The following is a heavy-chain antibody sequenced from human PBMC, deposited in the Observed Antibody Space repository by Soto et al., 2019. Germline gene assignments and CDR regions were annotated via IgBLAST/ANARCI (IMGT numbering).Heavy chain of an antibody. V-gene: IGHV4-38-2*02. Sequence: SETLSLTCSVSGYSISGGYYWGWVRQAPGKGLEWLGSVYHNGIMFHNPSFQSRVTISVDTSKNQFSLNLRSVTAADTAVYYCAALWFGELAFNYWGHGILVTVS. J-gene: IGHJ4*01. CDR3: AALWFGELAFNY. CDR2: VYHNGIM. CDR1: GYSISGGYY. D-gene: IGHD3-10*01.